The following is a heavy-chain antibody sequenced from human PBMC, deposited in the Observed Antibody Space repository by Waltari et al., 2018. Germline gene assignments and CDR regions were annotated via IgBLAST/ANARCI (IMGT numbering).Heavy chain of an antibody. CDR1: GYTLTELS. CDR3: ATDRQQLVRGGYYYYYYMDV. D-gene: IGHD6-13*01. J-gene: IGHJ6*03. CDR2: FDPEDGET. V-gene: IGHV1-24*01. Sequence: QVQLVQSGAEVKKPGASVKVSCQVSGYTLTELSMHWVRQAPGKGLEWMGGFDPEDGETIYAQKFQGRVTMTEDTSTDTAYMELSSLRSEDTAVYYCATDRQQLVRGGYYYYYYMDVWGKGTTVTVSS.